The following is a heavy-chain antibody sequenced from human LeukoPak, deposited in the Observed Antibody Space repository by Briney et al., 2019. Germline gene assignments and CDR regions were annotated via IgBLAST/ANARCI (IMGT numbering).Heavy chain of an antibody. V-gene: IGHV1-2*02. D-gene: IGHD5-24*01. CDR1: GYSFTGYY. CDR2: INPNSGDT. CDR3: ARDPRTEDGYNLRGFDY. J-gene: IGHJ4*02. Sequence: ASVKVSCKASGYSFTGYYIHWVRQAPGQGLECMGWINPNSGDTNYAQKFQGRVTMTRDTSISTAYMDLRSLRSDDTAVYYCARDPRTEDGYNLRGFDYWGQGTLVTVSS.